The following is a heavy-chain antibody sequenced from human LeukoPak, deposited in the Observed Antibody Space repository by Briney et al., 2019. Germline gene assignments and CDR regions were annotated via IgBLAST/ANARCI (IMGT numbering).Heavy chain of an antibody. D-gene: IGHD3-22*01. CDR2: ISGSGGST. V-gene: IGHV3-23*01. CDR3: AKDGATPAHNIVVSDIYYYYGMDV. Sequence: GGSLRLSCAASGFTFSSYAMSCVRQAPGKGLEWVSAISGSGGSTYYADSVKGRFTISRDNSKNTLYLQMNSLRAEDTAVYYCAKDGATPAHNIVVSDIYYYYGMDVWGQGTTVTVSS. CDR1: GFTFSSYA. J-gene: IGHJ6*02.